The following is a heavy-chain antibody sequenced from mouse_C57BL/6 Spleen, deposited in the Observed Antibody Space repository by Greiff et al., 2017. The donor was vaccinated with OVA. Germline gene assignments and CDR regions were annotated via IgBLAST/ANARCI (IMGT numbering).Heavy chain of an antibody. Sequence: VQLQQPGAELVKPGASVQLSCKASGYTFTSYWMQWVKQRPGQGLEWIGEIDPSDSYTNYNQKFKGKATLTVDTSSSTAYMQLSSLTSEDSAVYYCARALYGNYPDDWGQGTTHAVAS. J-gene: IGHJ2*01. CDR1: GYTFTSYW. CDR3: ARALYGNYPDD. CDR2: IDPSDSYT. V-gene: IGHV1-50*01. D-gene: IGHD2-1*01.